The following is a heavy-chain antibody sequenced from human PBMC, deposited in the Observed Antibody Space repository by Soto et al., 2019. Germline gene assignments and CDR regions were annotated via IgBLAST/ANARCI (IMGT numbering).Heavy chain of an antibody. CDR3: ASSRKIAAAGTGIIDC. CDR2: INPSGGST. CDR1: GYTFTSYY. D-gene: IGHD6-13*01. Sequence: QVQLVQSGAEVKKPGASVKVSCKASGYTFTSYYMHWVRQAPGQGPEWMGIINPSGGSTSYAQKFQGRVTMTRDTSTSTVYMELSSLRSEDTAVYSCASSRKIAAAGTGIIDCWGQGTLVTVSS. V-gene: IGHV1-46*01. J-gene: IGHJ4*02.